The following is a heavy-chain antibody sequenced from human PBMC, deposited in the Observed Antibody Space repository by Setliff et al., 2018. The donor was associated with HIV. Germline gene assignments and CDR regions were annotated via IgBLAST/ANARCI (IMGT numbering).Heavy chain of an antibody. D-gene: IGHD2-2*01. CDR2: IYNSATT. J-gene: IGHJ5*02. CDR3: ARGGTSSNWFRA. Sequence: SETLSLTCIVSGASISFDTWSWIRQPPGKGLQWIGFIYNSATTNYNPSLKSRVTMSLDTSKNQLSLKLTSVTAADTAVYYCARGGTSSNWFRAWGQGTMVTVSS. CDR1: GASISFDT. V-gene: IGHV4-59*01.